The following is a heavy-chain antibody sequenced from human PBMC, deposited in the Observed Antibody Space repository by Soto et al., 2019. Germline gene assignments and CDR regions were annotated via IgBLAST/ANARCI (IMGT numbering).Heavy chain of an antibody. V-gene: IGHV3-23*01. CDR3: AKLLGYCSGGSCPAASTFDY. J-gene: IGHJ4*02. CDR1: GFTFSSYA. Sequence: RLSCAASGFTFSSYAMSWVRQAPGKGLEWVSAISGSGGSTYYADSVKGRFTISRDNSKNTLYLQMNSLRAKDTAVYYCAKLLGYCSGGSCPAASTFDYWGQGTLVTVSS. D-gene: IGHD2-15*01. CDR2: ISGSGGST.